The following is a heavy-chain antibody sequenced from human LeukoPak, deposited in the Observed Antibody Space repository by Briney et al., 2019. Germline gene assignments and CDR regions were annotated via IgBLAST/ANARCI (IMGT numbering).Heavy chain of an antibody. CDR1: GYMFFNYG. CDR3: AREAGRGGTYSRPDY. CDR2: ITVYDGKT. V-gene: IGHV1-18*01. J-gene: IGHJ4*02. D-gene: IGHD1-26*01. Sequence: ASVKVPCKASGYMFFNYGITWVRQAPGQGLEWMGWITVYDGKTKYAQSLQGRVTMTTNTSTHTAYMELKSLRSDDTAVYFCAREAGRGGTYSRPDYWGQGTLVTVSS.